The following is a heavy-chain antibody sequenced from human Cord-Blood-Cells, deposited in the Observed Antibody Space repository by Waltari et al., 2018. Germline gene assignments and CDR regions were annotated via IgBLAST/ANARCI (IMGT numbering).Heavy chain of an antibody. V-gene: IGHV1-69*01. CDR3: ARPRRGYSSSSGRAFDI. Sequence: QGQLVQSGAEVKKPGSSVKVSCTASGGTFSSYAISWVRQAPGPGLEWMGGIIPIFGTANYAQKFQGRVTITADESTSTAYMELSSLRSEDTAVYYCARPRRGYSSSSGRAFDIWGQGTMVTVSS. D-gene: IGHD6-6*01. CDR2: IIPIFGTA. J-gene: IGHJ3*02. CDR1: GGTFSSYA.